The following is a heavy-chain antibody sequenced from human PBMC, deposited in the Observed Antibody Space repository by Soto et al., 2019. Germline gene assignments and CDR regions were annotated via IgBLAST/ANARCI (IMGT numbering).Heavy chain of an antibody. CDR3: ASVRQLVGYFYYYMDV. CDR2: ISADNGNT. CDR1: GYTFTNYG. D-gene: IGHD6-6*01. Sequence: QVQLLQSGAEVKKPGASVKVSCKASGYTFTNYGITWVRQAPGQGLEWMGWISADNGNTHDTQRLQGRVTMTTDTSTSTAHMDLMSVRSTDTAEYYYASVRQLVGYFYYYMDVWGKGTTVTVSS. V-gene: IGHV1-18*01. J-gene: IGHJ6*03.